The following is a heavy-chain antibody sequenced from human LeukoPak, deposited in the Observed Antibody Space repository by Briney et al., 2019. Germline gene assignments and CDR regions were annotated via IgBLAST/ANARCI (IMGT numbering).Heavy chain of an antibody. CDR3: ARAGGYCSSTSCYNFDY. J-gene: IGHJ4*02. V-gene: IGHV1-69*13. CDR1: GGTFSSYA. CDR2: IIPIFGTA. D-gene: IGHD2-2*02. Sequence: GASVKVSCKASGGTFSSYAISWVRQAPGQGLEWMGGIIPIFGTANYAQKFQGRVTIAADESTSTAYMELSSLRSEDTAVYYCARAGGYCSSTSCYNFDYWGQGTLVTVSS.